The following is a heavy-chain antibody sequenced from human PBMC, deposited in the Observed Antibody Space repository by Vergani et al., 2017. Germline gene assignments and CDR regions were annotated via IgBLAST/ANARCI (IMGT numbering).Heavy chain of an antibody. D-gene: IGHD6-13*01. V-gene: IGHV1-69*05. Sequence: QVQLVQSGAEVKKPGSSVKVSCKASGGTFSSYAISWVRQAPGQGLEWMGRIIPIFGTAKYAQKFQGSITITTDDSTSTAYMEGSSLRSEDTAVYYCAGDGVYSSSWYGWFDPWGQGTLVTVSS. CDR2: IIPIFGTA. J-gene: IGHJ5*02. CDR1: GGTFSSYA. CDR3: AGDGVYSSSWYGWFDP.